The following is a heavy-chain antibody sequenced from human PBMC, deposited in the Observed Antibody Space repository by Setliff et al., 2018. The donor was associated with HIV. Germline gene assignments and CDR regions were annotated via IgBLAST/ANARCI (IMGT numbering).Heavy chain of an antibody. CDR1: GDSISTYY. CDR2: IDYSGNT. Sequence: PSETLSLTCTVSGDSISTYYWSWIRQPPGKGLEWIGTIDYSGNTYYNASLRSRAIISGDMSKNQFSLNLNSVTASETAVYYCARHRYRFGIDSWGQGALVTVSS. V-gene: IGHV4-59*05. CDR3: ARHRYRFGIDS. J-gene: IGHJ5*01. D-gene: IGHD3-16*01.